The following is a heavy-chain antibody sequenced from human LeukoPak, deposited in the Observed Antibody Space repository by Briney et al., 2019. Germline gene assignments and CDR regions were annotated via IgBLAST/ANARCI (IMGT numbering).Heavy chain of an antibody. Sequence: ASVKVSCKASGYIFTSYGISWVRQAPGQGLEWMGWISVHNGYTGYAQKFQGRVTMTTDTSTSTAYMDLRSLRSDDTAVYYCARDMRHYRNYDSTGYYFNFEYWGQGTLVTVSP. V-gene: IGHV1-18*01. CDR2: ISVHNGYT. J-gene: IGHJ4*02. D-gene: IGHD3-22*01. CDR1: GYIFTSYG. CDR3: ARDMRHYRNYDSTGYYFNFEY.